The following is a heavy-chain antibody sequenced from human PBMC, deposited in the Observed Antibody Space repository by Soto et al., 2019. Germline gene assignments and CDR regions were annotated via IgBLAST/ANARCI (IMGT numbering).Heavy chain of an antibody. CDR2: VSKDGSNT. CDR1: GFTFNFFA. J-gene: IGHJ3*02. V-gene: IGHV3-30-3*01. D-gene: IGHD1-26*01. CDR3: ARDIWWEPGVDAFHI. Sequence: VQLVESGGGVVQPGRSLRLSCAASGFTFNFFAMHWVRQAPGKGLEWVAAVSKDGSNTYYADSVKGRFTISRDNPKNTLYLQMNSLRVEDTAVYYCARDIWWEPGVDAFHIWGQGTMVTVSP.